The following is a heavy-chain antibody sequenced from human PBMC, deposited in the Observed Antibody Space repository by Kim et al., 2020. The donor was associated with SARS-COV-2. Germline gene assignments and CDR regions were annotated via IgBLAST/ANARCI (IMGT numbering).Heavy chain of an antibody. Sequence: SETLSLTCAVYGGSFSGYYWSWIRQPPGKGLEWIGEINHSGSTNYNPSLKSRVTISVDTSKNQFSLKLSSVTAADTAVYYCARRRAAVGLRPPRRAFDIWGQGTMVTVSS. J-gene: IGHJ3*02. CDR3: ARRRAAVGLRPPRRAFDI. V-gene: IGHV4-34*01. D-gene: IGHD5-12*01. CDR1: GGSFSGYY. CDR2: INHSGST.